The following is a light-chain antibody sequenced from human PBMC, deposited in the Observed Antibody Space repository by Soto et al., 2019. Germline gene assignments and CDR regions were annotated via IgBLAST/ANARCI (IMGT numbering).Light chain of an antibody. CDR3: LLDYAYFWA. Sequence: AIQVTQSPCSLSASVGDRVTITCRTSQGIRSALGWYQQKPGKVPKLLIYAASTLQSGVPSRFSGSGSGRDFTLTISSLQPEDFATYYCLLDYAYFWAFGQGTKVDIK. CDR2: AAS. CDR1: QGIRSA. J-gene: IGKJ1*01. V-gene: IGKV1-6*01.